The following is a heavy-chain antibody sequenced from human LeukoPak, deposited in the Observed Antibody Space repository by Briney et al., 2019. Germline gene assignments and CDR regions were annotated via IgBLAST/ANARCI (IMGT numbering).Heavy chain of an antibody. V-gene: IGHV3-30*03. CDR3: ARDLTSDFWSGYWGDYYYGMDV. D-gene: IGHD3-3*01. CDR2: ISYDGSNK. Sequence: GGSLRLSCAASGFTFSSYGMHWVGQARGKGLEWVGVISYDGSNKYYADSVQGRFTISRDNSKNTLYLQMNSLRAEDTAVYYCARDLTSDFWSGYWGDYYYGMDVWGQGTTVTVSS. CDR1: GFTFSSYG. J-gene: IGHJ6*02.